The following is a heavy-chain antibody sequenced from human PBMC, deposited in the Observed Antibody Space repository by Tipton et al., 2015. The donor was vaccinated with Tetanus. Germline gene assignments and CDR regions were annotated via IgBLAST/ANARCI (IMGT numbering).Heavy chain of an antibody. D-gene: IGHD2-15*01. V-gene: IGHV4-34*01. J-gene: IGHJ5*01. Sequence: TLSLTCAVHGGSFSDFFLSWIRQSPANGLEWIGEINYTGSTRYNPSLKSRVTMSVDTSKQQFSLQLNSVSAADTAIYYCAASVVRWFESGGQGPRVPVSS. CDR1: GGSFSDFF. CDR2: INYTGST. CDR3: AASVVRWFES.